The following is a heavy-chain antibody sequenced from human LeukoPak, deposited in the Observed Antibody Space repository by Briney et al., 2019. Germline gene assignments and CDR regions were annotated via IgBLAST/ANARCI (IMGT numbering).Heavy chain of an antibody. CDR2: IKEDGSEK. V-gene: IGHV3-7*01. CDR3: ASGRQLGY. CDR1: GFTFSNYW. J-gene: IGHJ4*02. D-gene: IGHD6-13*01. Sequence: GGSLRLSCAASGFTFSNYWMSWVRQAPGKGLEWVANIKEDGSEKYYVDSVKGRFTISRDNARDSLYLQMNGLRAEDTAVYYCASGRQLGYWGQGTLVTVSS.